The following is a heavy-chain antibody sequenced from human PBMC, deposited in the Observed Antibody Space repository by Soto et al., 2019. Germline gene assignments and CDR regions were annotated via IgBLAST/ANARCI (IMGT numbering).Heavy chain of an antibody. J-gene: IGHJ4*02. D-gene: IGHD6-19*01. CDR2: ISGSGGST. V-gene: IGHV3-23*01. Sequence: EVQLLESGGGLVQPGGSLRLSCAASGFTFSSYAMSWVRQAPGKGLEWVLAISGSGGSTYYADSVKGRFTISRDNSKNTLYLQMNSLRAEDTAVYYCAKDLEYSSGWYDYYFDYWGQGTLVTVSS. CDR3: AKDLEYSSGWYDYYFDY. CDR1: GFTFSSYA.